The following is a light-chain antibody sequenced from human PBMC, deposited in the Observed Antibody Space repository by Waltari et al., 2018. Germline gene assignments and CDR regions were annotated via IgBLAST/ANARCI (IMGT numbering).Light chain of an antibody. J-gene: IGLJ2*01. V-gene: IGLV2-14*03. CDR3: SSYISSSTLEL. CDR1: SSDVGGYTY. CDR2: DVS. Sequence: QSALTQPASVSGSPGQSITISCTGTSSDVGGYTYVSWYQQYPGKAPKLMIYDVSNRPSGVSNRFSGSKSGNTASLTISGLHAEDEADYYCSSYISSSTLELFGGGTSLTVL.